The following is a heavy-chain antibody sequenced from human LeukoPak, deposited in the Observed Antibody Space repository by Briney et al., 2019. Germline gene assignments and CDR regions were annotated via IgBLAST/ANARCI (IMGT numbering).Heavy chain of an antibody. V-gene: IGHV4-59*01. Sequence: SETLSLTCTVSGGSISSYYWSWIRQPPGKGLEWIGYIYYSGSTNYNPSLKSRVTISVDTSKNQFSLKLSSVTAADTAVYYCARSSSLRFLEWLFDYWGQGTLVTVSS. J-gene: IGHJ4*02. CDR1: GGSISSYY. CDR3: ARSSSLRFLEWLFDY. CDR2: IYYSGST. D-gene: IGHD3-3*01.